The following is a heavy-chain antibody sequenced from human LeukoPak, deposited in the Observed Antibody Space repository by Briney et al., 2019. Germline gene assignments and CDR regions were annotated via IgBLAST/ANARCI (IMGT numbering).Heavy chain of an antibody. CDR1: EFSFSSYW. V-gene: IGHV3-23*01. CDR2: ISGSGGST. Sequence: GGSLRLSCAASEFSFSSYWMSWVRQAPGKGLEWVSAISGSGGSTYYADSVKGRFTISRDNSKNTLYLQMNSLRAEDTAVYYCAKWGPYYDILTGPDPFDIWGQGTMVTVSS. J-gene: IGHJ3*02. CDR3: AKWGPYYDILTGPDPFDI. D-gene: IGHD3-9*01.